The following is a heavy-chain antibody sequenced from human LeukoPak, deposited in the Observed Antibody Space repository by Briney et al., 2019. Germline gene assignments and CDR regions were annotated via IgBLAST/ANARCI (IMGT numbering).Heavy chain of an antibody. J-gene: IGHJ4*02. CDR3: TDSFSNSLDY. CDR1: GFTFSNAW. D-gene: IGHD5-18*01. Sequence: GGSLRLSCAAPGFTFSNAWMSWVRQAPGKGLEWVGRIKSKTDGGTADYPAPVKGRFTISRDDSKNTLYLQMNSLKTEDTAVYYCTDSFSNSLDYWGQGTLVTVSS. CDR2: IKSKTDGGTA. V-gene: IGHV3-15*01.